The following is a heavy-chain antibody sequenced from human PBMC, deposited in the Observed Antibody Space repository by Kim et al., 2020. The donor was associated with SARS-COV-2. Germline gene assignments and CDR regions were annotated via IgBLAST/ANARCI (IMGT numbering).Heavy chain of an antibody. D-gene: IGHD5-12*01. J-gene: IGHJ4*02. CDR3: TIVRGHGAYDWAY. CDR2: IRGKPYSGTT. V-gene: IGHV3-49*03. Sequence: GGSLRLSCAASGFTFGDYTMSWFRQAPGKGLEWVGFIRGKPYSGTTEYAASVQDRVTISRDDSKSIAYLQLNSLKTEDTAVYYCTIVRGHGAYDWAYWGQGTLVSVSS. CDR1: GFTFGDYT.